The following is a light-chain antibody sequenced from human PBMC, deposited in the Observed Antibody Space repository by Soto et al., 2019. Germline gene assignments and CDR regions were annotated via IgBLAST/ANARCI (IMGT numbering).Light chain of an antibody. CDR2: KVS. Sequence: DAVMTQSPLSLPVTLGQPASISCRSSQSLVHSDGNTYFNWFLQRPGQSPRRLIYKVSNRDSGVPDRFSGSGSGTDFTLKISRVEAEDVGVYYCMQGTHWPRTFGQGTKVEIK. CDR1: QSLVHSDGNTY. J-gene: IGKJ1*01. CDR3: MQGTHWPRT. V-gene: IGKV2-30*02.